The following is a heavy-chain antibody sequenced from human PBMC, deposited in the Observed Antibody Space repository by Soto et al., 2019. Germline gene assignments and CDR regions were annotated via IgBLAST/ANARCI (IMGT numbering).Heavy chain of an antibody. J-gene: IGHJ6*02. V-gene: IGHV3-30*18. CDR1: GFTFSNYG. CDR3: AKGRQRYCAWPSYSYYGMDG. Sequence: QVHLVESGGGVVQPGRSLRLSCEASGFTFSNYGMHWVRQAPGKGLEWVAVISYEGSFKYYVDSVQGRFTISRDNSKNTLSLQRNSLRTEDTAVYYCAKGRQRYCAWPSYSYYGMDGWGHGTTVSVSS. D-gene: IGHD2-21*01. CDR2: ISYEGSFK.